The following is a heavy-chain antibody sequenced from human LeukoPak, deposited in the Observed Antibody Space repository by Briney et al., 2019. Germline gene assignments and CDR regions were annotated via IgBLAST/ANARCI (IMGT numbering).Heavy chain of an antibody. J-gene: IGHJ5*02. CDR1: GGSISSSSYY. CDR2: IYYSGST. CDR3: ASRTSVVPAGFDP. Sequence: SGTLSLTCTVSGGSISSSSYYWGWIRQPPGKGLEWIGSIYYSGSTYYNPSLKSRVTISVDTSKNQFSLKLSSVTAADTAVYYCASRTSVVPAGFDPWGQGTLVTVSS. V-gene: IGHV4-39*01. D-gene: IGHD2-2*01.